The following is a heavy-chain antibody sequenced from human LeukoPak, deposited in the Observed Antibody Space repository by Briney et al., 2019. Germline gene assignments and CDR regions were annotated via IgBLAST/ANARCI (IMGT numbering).Heavy chain of an antibody. V-gene: IGHV3-74*01. CDR3: AIIVGAVKSTAMNDY. CDR1: GFTFSSYS. CDR2: IRPDGRET. Sequence: GGSLRLSCGASGFTFSSYSMNWVRQAPGKGLEWVSRIRPDGRETNHADSVKGRFTISRDNAKNTLYLQMNSLGAEDTAVYYCAIIVGAVKSTAMNDYWGQGTLVTVSS. D-gene: IGHD1-26*01. J-gene: IGHJ4*02.